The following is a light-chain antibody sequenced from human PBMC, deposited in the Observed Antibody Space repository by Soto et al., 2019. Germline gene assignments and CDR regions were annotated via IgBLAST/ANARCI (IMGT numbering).Light chain of an antibody. J-gene: IGKJ1*01. CDR2: DVS. CDR3: QHRSGWPPWT. CDR1: QSVSTY. V-gene: IGKV3-11*01. Sequence: EIVLTQSPATLSLSPGERATLSCRASQSVSTYLAWYQQKPGQAPRLLIYDVSDRATGIPARFSGSGSGTNFTLTISGLEPEDFAVYYCQHRSGWPPWTFGQRTKVQI.